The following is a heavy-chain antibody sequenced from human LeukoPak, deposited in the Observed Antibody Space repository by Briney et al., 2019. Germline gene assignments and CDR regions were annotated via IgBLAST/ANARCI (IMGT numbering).Heavy chain of an antibody. CDR2: IIPIFGTA. Sequence: VASVKVSCKASGGTFSSYAISWVRQAPGQGLEWMGGIIPIFGTANYAQKFQGRVTITADESTSTAYMELSSLRSEDTAVYYCARAPDYYDSSGYTLLASYGMDVWGQGTTVTVSS. CDR1: GGTFSSYA. J-gene: IGHJ6*02. CDR3: ARAPDYYDSSGYTLLASYGMDV. D-gene: IGHD3-22*01. V-gene: IGHV1-69*13.